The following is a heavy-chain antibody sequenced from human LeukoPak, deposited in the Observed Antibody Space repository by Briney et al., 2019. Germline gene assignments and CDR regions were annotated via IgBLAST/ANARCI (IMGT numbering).Heavy chain of an antibody. CDR1: GYTFTSYD. D-gene: IGHD3-22*01. CDR2: INTNTGNP. CDR3: AREETPTTYYYDSSGYQEHY. Sequence: ASVKVSCKASGYTFTSYDINWVRQAPGQGLEWMGWINTNTGNPTYAQGFTGRFVFSLDTSVSTAYLQISSLKAEDTAVYYCAREETPTTYYYDSSGYQEHYWGQGTLVTVSS. V-gene: IGHV7-4-1*02. J-gene: IGHJ4*02.